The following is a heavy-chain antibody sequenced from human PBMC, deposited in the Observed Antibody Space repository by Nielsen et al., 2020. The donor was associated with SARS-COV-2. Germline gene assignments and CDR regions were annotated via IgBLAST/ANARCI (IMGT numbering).Heavy chain of an antibody. V-gene: IGHV3-23*01. CDR2: ISGSGGST. CDR1: GFTFSSFA. D-gene: IGHD5-24*01. Sequence: GESLKISCAASGFTFSSFAMSWVRQPPGKGLEWVSAISGSGGSTYYADSVKGRFTISRDNSKNTLYLEMNSLRAEDTAVYYCARYGHRRWLQQGAFDIWGQGTMVTVSS. CDR3: ARYGHRRWLQQGAFDI. J-gene: IGHJ3*02.